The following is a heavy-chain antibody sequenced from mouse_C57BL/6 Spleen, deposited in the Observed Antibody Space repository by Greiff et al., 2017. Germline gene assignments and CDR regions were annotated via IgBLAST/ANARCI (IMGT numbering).Heavy chain of an antibody. CDR1: GYSFTGYY. J-gene: IGHJ2*01. CDR3: ARGDYYGSSDY. V-gene: IGHV1-42*01. Sequence: VQLKQSGPELVKPGASVKISCKASGYSFTGYYMNWVKQSPEKSLEWIGEINPSTGGTTYNQKFKAKATLTVDKSSSTAYMQLKSLTSEDSAVYYCARGDYYGSSDYWGQGTTLTVSS. CDR2: INPSTGGT. D-gene: IGHD1-1*01.